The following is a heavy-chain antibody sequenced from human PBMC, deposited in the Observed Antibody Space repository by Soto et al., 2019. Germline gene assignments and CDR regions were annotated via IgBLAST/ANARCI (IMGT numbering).Heavy chain of an antibody. CDR2: IYYSGST. CDR3: ARPAWHYDFWSGQSPYYMDV. J-gene: IGHJ6*03. D-gene: IGHD3-3*01. CDR1: GGSLSSSSYY. V-gene: IGHV4-39*01. Sequence: ASETLSLTCPVSGGSLSSSSYYWGWIRQPPGKGLEWIGSIYYSGSTYYNPSLKSRVTISVDTSKNQFSLKLSSVTAADTAVYYCARPAWHYDFWSGQSPYYMDVWGKGTTVTVSS.